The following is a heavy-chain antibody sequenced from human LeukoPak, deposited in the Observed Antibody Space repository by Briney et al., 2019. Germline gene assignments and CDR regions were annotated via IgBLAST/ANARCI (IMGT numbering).Heavy chain of an antibody. D-gene: IGHD3-3*01. Sequence: SETLSLTCSVSGGSITGYYLSWIRQPPGKGLEWIGYLYYSGGTTYNPSLKSRVTISADTSQNQFSLKLNSVTAADTAVYYCARRSDFWSPVSDYSFDYWGQGALVTVSS. J-gene: IGHJ4*02. CDR3: ARRSDFWSPVSDYSFDY. CDR1: GGSITGYY. CDR2: LYYSGGT. V-gene: IGHV4-59*08.